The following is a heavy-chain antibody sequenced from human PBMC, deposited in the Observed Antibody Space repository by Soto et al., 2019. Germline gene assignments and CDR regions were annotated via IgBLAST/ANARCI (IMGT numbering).Heavy chain of an antibody. CDR3: ARDTNGWALYGLDV. Sequence: QVDLVQSGAEVKRPGASVTFSCKASGSATTKYYIHWVRQAPGRGLEWKGISNPGGGRASYVQKFQGRGTVYRDTSTGTISIVLCSLRSEDTAVYYCARDTNGWALYGLDVWGQGTTVTVSS. J-gene: IGHJ6*02. D-gene: IGHD6-19*01. CDR1: GSATTKYY. V-gene: IGHV1-46*01. CDR2: SNPGGGRA.